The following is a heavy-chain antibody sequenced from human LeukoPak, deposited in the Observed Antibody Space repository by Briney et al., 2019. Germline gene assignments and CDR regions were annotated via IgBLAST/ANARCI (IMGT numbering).Heavy chain of an antibody. CDR2: ISYDGSNK. J-gene: IGHJ4*02. D-gene: IGHD6-19*01. CDR3: AKEQWLVRSDY. V-gene: IGHV3-30*18. Sequence: GGSLRLSCAASGFTFSSYGMHWVRQAPGKGLEWVAVISYDGSNKYYADSVKGRFTISRDNSKNTLYLQMDSLRAEDTAVYYCAKEQWLVRSDYWGQGTLVTVSS. CDR1: GFTFSSYG.